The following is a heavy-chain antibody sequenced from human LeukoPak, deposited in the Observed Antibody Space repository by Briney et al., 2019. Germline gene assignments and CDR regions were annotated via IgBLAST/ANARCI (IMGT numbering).Heavy chain of an antibody. CDR2: INPNSGGT. J-gene: IGHJ3*02. V-gene: IGHV1-2*02. CDR3: ARILNYDYGEYNDAFDI. D-gene: IGHD4-17*01. CDR1: GYTFTGYY. Sequence: GASVKVSCKASGYTFTGYYMHWVRQAPGQGLEWMGWINPNSGGTNYAQKFQGRVTMTRDTSISTAYMELSRLRSDDTAVYYCARILNYDYGEYNDAFDIWGQGTIVTVSS.